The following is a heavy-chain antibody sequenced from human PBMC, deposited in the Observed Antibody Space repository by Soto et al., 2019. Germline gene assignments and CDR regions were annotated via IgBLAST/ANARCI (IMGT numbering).Heavy chain of an antibody. Sequence: SETLSLTCTVSGGSISRSTYYWGWIRQPPGKGLEWIGSIYYSGSTYYRPSLKSRVTISVDTSKNQFSLKLSPVTAADTAVYYCARQVPAAIRLGWFDPWGQGTLVTVSS. D-gene: IGHD2-2*02. CDR2: IYYSGST. V-gene: IGHV4-39*01. J-gene: IGHJ5*02. CDR1: GGSISRSTYY. CDR3: ARQVPAAIRLGWFDP.